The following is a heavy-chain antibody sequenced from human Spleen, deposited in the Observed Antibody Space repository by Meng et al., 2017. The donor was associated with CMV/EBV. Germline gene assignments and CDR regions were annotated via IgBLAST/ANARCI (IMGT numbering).Heavy chain of an antibody. V-gene: IGHV3-21*03. D-gene: IGHD2-2*01. CDR3: ARDLQTFCGSPGCYDGFPH. Sequence: GESLKISCAASGFTFMPYNMNWVRRAPGKGLEWVSSICGSGQDTYYADSLRGRFTVSRDNRRKALYLQMDALRVEDTAVYYCARDLQTFCGSPGCYDGFPHWGQGTLVTVSS. CDR2: ICGSGQDT. J-gene: IGHJ4*02. CDR1: GFTFMPYN.